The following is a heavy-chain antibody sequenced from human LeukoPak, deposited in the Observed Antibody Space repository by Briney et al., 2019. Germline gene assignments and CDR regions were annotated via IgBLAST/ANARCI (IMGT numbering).Heavy chain of an antibody. Sequence: GGSLRLSCAASGFTFSSYSMNWVRQAPGKGLEWVSYISSSSSTIYYADSVKGRFTISRDNAKNSLYLQMNSLRAEDTAVYYCARRIAARPLDDYYYYMDVWGKGTTVTVSS. J-gene: IGHJ6*03. D-gene: IGHD6-6*01. CDR2: ISSSSSTI. CDR1: GFTFSSYS. CDR3: ARRIAARPLDDYYYYMDV. V-gene: IGHV3-48*04.